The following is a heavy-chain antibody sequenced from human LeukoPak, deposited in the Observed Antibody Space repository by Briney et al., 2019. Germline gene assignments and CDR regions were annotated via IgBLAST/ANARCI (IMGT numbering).Heavy chain of an antibody. CDR3: AKANRGYCGGDCYFDY. D-gene: IGHD2-21*02. J-gene: IGHJ4*02. CDR2: ISGSGGST. CDR1: GFTFGDYA. Sequence: PGGSLRLSCTASGFTFGDYAMSWVRQAPGKGLEWVSAISGSGGSTYYADSVKGRFTISRDNSKNTLYLQMNSLRAEDTAVYYCAKANRGYCGGDCYFDYWGQGTLITVSS. V-gene: IGHV3-23*01.